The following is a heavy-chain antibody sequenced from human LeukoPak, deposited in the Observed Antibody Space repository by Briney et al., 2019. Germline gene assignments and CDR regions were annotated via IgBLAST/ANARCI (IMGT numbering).Heavy chain of an antibody. Sequence: GSSVKVSCKASGGTFSGYAISWVRHAPGQGLECRGGIIPIFGTANYAQKFQGRVTITTDESTSTAYMELSSLRSEDTAVYYCASSRSNYYDSSGPQTFDYWGQGTLVTVSS. CDR3: ASSRSNYYDSSGPQTFDY. J-gene: IGHJ4*02. CDR1: GGTFSGYA. D-gene: IGHD3-22*01. V-gene: IGHV1-69*05. CDR2: IIPIFGTA.